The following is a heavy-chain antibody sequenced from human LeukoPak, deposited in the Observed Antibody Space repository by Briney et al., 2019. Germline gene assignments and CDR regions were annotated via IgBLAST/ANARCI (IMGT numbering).Heavy chain of an antibody. CDR1: GLTFSNYE. V-gene: IGHV3-48*03. D-gene: IGHD6-13*01. Sequence: PGGSLRLSCAASGLTFSNYEMNWVRQAPGKGLEWLSYISSSSNMIFYADSVKGRFTISRDNAKNSLYLQMNSLGADDTAIYYCGTASGGWYRYYFDSWGQGILVTVSS. J-gene: IGHJ4*02. CDR3: GTASGGWYRYYFDS. CDR2: ISSSSNMI.